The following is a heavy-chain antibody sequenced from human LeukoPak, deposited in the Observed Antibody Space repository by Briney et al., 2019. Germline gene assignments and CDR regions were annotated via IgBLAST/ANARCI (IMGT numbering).Heavy chain of an antibody. CDR1: GYTFTNYG. V-gene: IGHV1-69*05. Sequence: SVKVSCKASGYTFTNYGISWVRQAPGQGLEWMGGIIPIFGTANYAQKFQGRVTITTDESTSTAYMELSSLRSEDTAVYYCARAGYSSSWSFDYWGQGTLVTVSS. CDR2: IIPIFGTA. D-gene: IGHD6-13*01. CDR3: ARAGYSSSWSFDY. J-gene: IGHJ4*02.